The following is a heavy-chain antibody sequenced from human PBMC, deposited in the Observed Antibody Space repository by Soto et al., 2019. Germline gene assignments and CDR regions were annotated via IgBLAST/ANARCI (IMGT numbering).Heavy chain of an antibody. CDR1: GFTFSSYA. CDR2: ISGSGGST. J-gene: IGHJ4*02. D-gene: IGHD3-22*01. V-gene: IGHV3-23*01. Sequence: GGSLRLSCAASGFTFSSYAMSWVRQAPGKGLEWVSAISGSGGSTYYADSVKGRFTISRDNSKNTLYLQMNSLRAEDTAVYYCAKDARTFTMIVVVTYFDYWGQETLVTVSS. CDR3: AKDARTFTMIVVVTYFDY.